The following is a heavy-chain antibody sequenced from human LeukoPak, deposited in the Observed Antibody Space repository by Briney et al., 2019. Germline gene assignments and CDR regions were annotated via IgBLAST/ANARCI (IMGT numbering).Heavy chain of an antibody. D-gene: IGHD1-14*01. Sequence: ASVKVSCKVSGYTLTKLSMHWVRQAPGKGLEWMGGFDPEDGETIYAQKFQGRVTMTEDTSTDTAYMELSSLRSEDTAVYYCVGADGTYGNQGPDYWGQGTLVTVSS. V-gene: IGHV1-24*01. CDR1: GYTLTKLS. J-gene: IGHJ4*02. CDR3: VGADGTYGNQGPDY. CDR2: FDPEDGET.